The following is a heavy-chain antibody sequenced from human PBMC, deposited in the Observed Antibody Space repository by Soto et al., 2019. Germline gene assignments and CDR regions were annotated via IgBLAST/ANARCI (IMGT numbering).Heavy chain of an antibody. CDR3: AAVSGSPERDFDY. J-gene: IGHJ4*02. CDR2: IVVGSGNT. D-gene: IGHD1-26*01. Sequence: SVKVSCQASGFTFTSSAVQWVRQARGQRLEWIGWIVVGSGNTNYAQKFQERVTITRDMSTSTAYMELSSLRSEDTAVYYCAAVSGSPERDFDYWGQGTLVTVSS. V-gene: IGHV1-58*01. CDR1: GFTFTSSA.